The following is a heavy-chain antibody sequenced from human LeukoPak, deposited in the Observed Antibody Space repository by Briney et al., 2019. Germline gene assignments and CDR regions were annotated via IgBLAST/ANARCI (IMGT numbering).Heavy chain of an antibody. CDR1: GGSISSGGYS. CDR3: ARGAARSGSYGY. J-gene: IGHJ4*02. CDR2: IYYSGST. D-gene: IGHD1-26*01. Sequence: PSETLSLTCTVSGGSISSGGYSWSWIRQHPGKGLEWIGYIYYSGSTYYNPSLKSRVTISVDTSKNQFSLKLSSVTAADTAVYYCARGAARSGSYGYWGQGTLVTVSS. V-gene: IGHV4-31*03.